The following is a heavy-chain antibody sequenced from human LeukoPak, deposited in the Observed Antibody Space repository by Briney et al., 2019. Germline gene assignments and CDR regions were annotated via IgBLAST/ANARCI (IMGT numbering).Heavy chain of an antibody. D-gene: IGHD4-17*01. V-gene: IGHV3-21*01. CDR3: ARDHGDYWGAYGMDV. CDR2: ISSSSSYI. CDR1: GFTFSSSA. J-gene: IGHJ6*02. Sequence: GGSLRLSCAASGFTFSSSAMSWVRQAPGKGLEWVSSISSSSSYIYYADSVKGRFTISRDNTKNSLYLQMNSLRAEDTAVYYCARDHGDYWGAYGMDVWGQGTTVTVSS.